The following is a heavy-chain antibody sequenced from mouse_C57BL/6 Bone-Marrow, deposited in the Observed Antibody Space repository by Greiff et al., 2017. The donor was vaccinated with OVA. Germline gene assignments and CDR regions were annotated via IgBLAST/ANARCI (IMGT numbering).Heavy chain of an antibody. D-gene: IGHD3-2*02. CDR1: GYTFTSYW. CDR3: ARGELRLRAWFAY. V-gene: IGHV1-55*01. J-gene: IGHJ3*01. Sequence: QVQLQQPGAELVKPGASVKMSCKASGYTFTSYWITWVKQRPGQGLEWIGDIYPGSGSTNYNEKFKSKATLTVDTSSSTAYMQLSSLTSEDSAVYDCARGELRLRAWFAYWGQGTLVTVSA. CDR2: IYPGSGST.